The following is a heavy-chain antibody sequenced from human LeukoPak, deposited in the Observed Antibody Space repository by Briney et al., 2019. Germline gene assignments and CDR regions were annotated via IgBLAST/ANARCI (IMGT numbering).Heavy chain of an antibody. CDR1: RYSFTSYW. Sequence: GESLKISCEGSRYSFTSYWIIWVRQMPGKGLEWMGIIYPGDSDTKYSPSFQGQVTISADKSINTAYLQWTSLTASDTAMYYCARLPDYWGQGTLVTVSS. CDR3: ARLPDY. J-gene: IGHJ4*02. V-gene: IGHV5-51*01. CDR2: IYPGDSDT.